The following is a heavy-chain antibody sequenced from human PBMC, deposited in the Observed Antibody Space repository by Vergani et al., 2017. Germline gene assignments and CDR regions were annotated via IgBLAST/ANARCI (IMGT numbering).Heavy chain of an antibody. D-gene: IGHD3-3*01. CDR3: ARVVYDCWXGYYDHPRGSYYYYYMDV. V-gene: IGHV1-3*01. CDR1: GYTFTSYA. J-gene: IGHJ6*03. Sequence: QVQLVQSGAEVKKPGASVKVSCKASGYTFTSYAMHWVRQAPGQRLEWMGWINAGNGNTKYYQKFQGRVTITRDTSASTAYMGLSSLRSEDTAVYYCARVVYDCWXGYYDHPRGSYYYYYMDVWGKGTTVTVSS. CDR2: INAGNGNT.